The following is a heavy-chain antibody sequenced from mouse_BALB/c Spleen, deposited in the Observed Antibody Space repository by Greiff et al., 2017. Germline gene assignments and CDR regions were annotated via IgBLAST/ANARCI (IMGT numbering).Heavy chain of an antibody. D-gene: IGHD2-4*01. J-gene: IGHJ1*01. CDR2: IDPANGNT. CDR1: GFNIKDTY. V-gene: IGHV14-3*02. Sequence: VQLQQSGAELVKPGASVKLSCTASGFNIKDTYMHWVKQRPEQGLEWIGRIDPANGNTKYDPKFQGKATITADTSSNTAYLQLSSLTSEDTAVYYCARAYDYDGGYFDVWGAGTTVTVSS. CDR3: ARAYDYDGGYFDV.